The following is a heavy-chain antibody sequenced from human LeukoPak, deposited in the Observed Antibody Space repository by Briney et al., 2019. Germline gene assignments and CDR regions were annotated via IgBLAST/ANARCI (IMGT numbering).Heavy chain of an antibody. D-gene: IGHD4-23*01. CDR1: GFTFSSYA. Sequence: GSLRLSCAASGFTFSSYAMSWVRQAPGKGLEWVSAISGSGSTTYDADSVKGRFTISRDNSKNSLYLQMNSLRAEDTAVYYCARDRGVYGGNSYRFDCWGQGTLVTVS. CDR3: ARDRGVYGGNSYRFDC. CDR2: ISGSGSTT. V-gene: IGHV3-23*01. J-gene: IGHJ4*02.